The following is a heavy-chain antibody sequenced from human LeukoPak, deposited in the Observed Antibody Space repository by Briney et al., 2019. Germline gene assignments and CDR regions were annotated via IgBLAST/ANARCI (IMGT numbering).Heavy chain of an antibody. D-gene: IGHD2-15*01. V-gene: IGHV3-9*01. J-gene: IGHJ4*02. Sequence: PGGSLRISCAASGFTFDDYAMHWVRQAPGKGLEWVSGITWNSGSIGYADSVKGRFTISRDNAKNSLYLQMNSLRAEDTALYYCAKKGTAATLDYWGQGTLVTVSS. CDR1: GFTFDDYA. CDR2: ITWNSGSI. CDR3: AKKGTAATLDY.